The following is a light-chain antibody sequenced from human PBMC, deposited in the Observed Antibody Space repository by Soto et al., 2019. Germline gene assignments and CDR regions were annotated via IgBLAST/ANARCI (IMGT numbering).Light chain of an antibody. CDR1: QTVSRSY. CDR2: GAS. V-gene: IGKV3-20*01. Sequence: EIVLTQSPGTLSLSPGEIATLSCRASQTVSRSYLAWYEQKPGQAPRLLIYGASSRATGIPDRFSGSGSGTDFTLTISRLEPEDCAVYYCQQYGSTPFTFGPGTKVDIK. J-gene: IGKJ3*01. CDR3: QQYGSTPFT.